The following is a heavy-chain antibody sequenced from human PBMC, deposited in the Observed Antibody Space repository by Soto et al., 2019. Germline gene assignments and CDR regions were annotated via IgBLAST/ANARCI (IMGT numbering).Heavy chain of an antibody. D-gene: IGHD3-3*01. V-gene: IGHV4-30-4*08. CDR3: ERAVHSTILLFGKLPRRDYYDGMDV. CDR1: GGSINGGDYH. CDR2: INCNGAA. J-gene: IGHJ6*02. Sequence: SETLSLTCSVSGGSINGGDYHWSWIRQAPGKGLEWIGSINCNGAASYNPSLETRLTISVDAAKNQFSLKVRSITAADTAVYYCERAVHSTILLFGKLPRRDYYDGMDVWAQGIKVTVSS.